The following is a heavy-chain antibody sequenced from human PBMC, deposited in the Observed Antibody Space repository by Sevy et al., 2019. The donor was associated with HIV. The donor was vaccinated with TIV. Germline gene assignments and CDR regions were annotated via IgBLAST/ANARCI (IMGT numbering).Heavy chain of an antibody. D-gene: IGHD2-15*01. CDR1: GFTFSSYW. V-gene: IGHV3-7*01. J-gene: IGHJ4*02. CDR3: ARANGCSGGSCYLQYYFDY. CDR2: IKQDGSEK. Sequence: GGSLRLSCAASGFTFSSYWMSWVRQAPGKGLEWVANIKQDGSEKYYVDSVKGRFTISRDNAKNSLYLQMNSLRAKDTAVYYCARANGCSGGSCYLQYYFDYWGQGTLVTVSS.